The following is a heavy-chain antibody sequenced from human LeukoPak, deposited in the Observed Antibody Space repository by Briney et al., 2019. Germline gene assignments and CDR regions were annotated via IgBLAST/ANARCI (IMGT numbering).Heavy chain of an antibody. J-gene: IGHJ6*03. Sequence: SETLSLTCTVSGGSISSSSYYWGWIRQPPGKGLEWIGSIYYSGSTYYNPSLKSRVTISVDTSKNQFSLMLSSVTAADTAVYFCARGLHYYYYMDVWGTGTTVTVSS. V-gene: IGHV4-39*07. CDR1: GGSISSSSYY. CDR3: ARGLHYYYYMDV. CDR2: IYYSGST.